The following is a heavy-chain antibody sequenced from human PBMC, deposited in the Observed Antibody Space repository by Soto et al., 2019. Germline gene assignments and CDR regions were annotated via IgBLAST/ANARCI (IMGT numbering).Heavy chain of an antibody. CDR3: ARDRMVELVGPQEYYYYGMDV. CDR1: GFTFSSYG. Sequence: GGSLRLSCAASGFTFSSYGMHWVRQAPGKGLEWVAVIWYDGSNKYYADSVKGRFTISRDNSKNTLYLQMNSLRAEDTAVYYCARDRMVELVGPQEYYYYGMDVWGQGTTVTVSS. CDR2: IWYDGSNK. J-gene: IGHJ6*02. D-gene: IGHD1-7*01. V-gene: IGHV3-33*01.